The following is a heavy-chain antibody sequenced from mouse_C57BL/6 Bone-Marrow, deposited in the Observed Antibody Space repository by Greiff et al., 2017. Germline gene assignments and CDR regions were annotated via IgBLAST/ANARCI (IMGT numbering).Heavy chain of an antibody. CDR1: GYSFTDYN. J-gene: IGHJ2*01. Sequence: EVQLQQSGPELAKPGASVKISCKASGYSFTDYNMNWVKQRNGKSLEWIGVINPNYGTTSYHQKFKGKATLTVDQYSSTAYMKLDSLTSEDSAVYYCTRWSTTNYFDYWGQGTTLTVSS. CDR3: TRWSTTNYFDY. V-gene: IGHV1-39*01. CDR2: INPNYGTT. D-gene: IGHD1-1*01.